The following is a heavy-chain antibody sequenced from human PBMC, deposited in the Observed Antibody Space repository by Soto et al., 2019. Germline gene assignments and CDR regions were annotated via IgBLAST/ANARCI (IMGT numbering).Heavy chain of an antibody. D-gene: IGHD3-10*01. CDR1: GFTFSSYA. CDR2: ISGSGGST. Sequence: GGSLRLSCAASGFTFSSYAMSWVRQAPGKGLEWVSAISGSGGSTYYADSVKGRFTISRDNSKNTLYLQMNSLRAEDTAVYYCAKDYYYGSGSYPYYFDYWGQGTLVTVSS. CDR3: AKDYYYGSGSYPYYFDY. J-gene: IGHJ4*02. V-gene: IGHV3-23*01.